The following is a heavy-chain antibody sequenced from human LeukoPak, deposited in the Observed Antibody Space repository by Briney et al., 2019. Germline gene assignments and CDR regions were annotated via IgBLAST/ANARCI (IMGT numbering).Heavy chain of an antibody. CDR3: LTDLRRGEYDVAFDN. D-gene: IGHD3-10*01. CDR2: VDPEDGRT. Sequence: ASVKVSCKASGYTFSDYYLHWVQQAPGKGFEWMGRVDPEDGRTIYAEGFQGRVTLTADTSTDTAYMELRSLRSEDTAVYYCLTDLRRGEYDVAFDNWGQGTLVTVSS. CDR1: GYTFSDYY. V-gene: IGHV1-69-2*01. J-gene: IGHJ4*02.